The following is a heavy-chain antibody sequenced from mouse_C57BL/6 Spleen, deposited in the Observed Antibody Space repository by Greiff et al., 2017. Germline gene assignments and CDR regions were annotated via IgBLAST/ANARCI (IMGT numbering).Heavy chain of an antibody. CDR2: ISSGSSTI. V-gene: IGHV5-17*01. D-gene: IGHD4-1*02. J-gene: IGHJ2*01. CDR3: ARQLGRGENYFDY. CDR1: GFTFSDYG. Sequence: EVNLVESGGGLVKPGGSLKLSCAASGFTFSDYGMHWVRQAPEKGLEWVAYISSGSSTIYYADTVKGRFTISRDNAKNTLFLQMTSLRSEDTAMYYCARQLGRGENYFDYWGQGTTLTVSS.